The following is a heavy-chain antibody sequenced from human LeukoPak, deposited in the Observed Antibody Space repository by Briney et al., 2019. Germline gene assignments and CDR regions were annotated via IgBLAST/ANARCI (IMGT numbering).Heavy chain of an antibody. Sequence: ASVKVSCKASGYTFTGYYMHWVRQAPGQGLEWMGRINPNSGGTNYAQKFQGRVTMTRDTSISTAYMELSRLRSDDTAVYYCATVGDCSSTSCYASWFDPWGQGTLVTVSS. CDR1: GYTFTGYY. CDR2: INPNSGGT. J-gene: IGHJ5*02. CDR3: ATVGDCSSTSCYASWFDP. D-gene: IGHD2-2*01. V-gene: IGHV1-2*06.